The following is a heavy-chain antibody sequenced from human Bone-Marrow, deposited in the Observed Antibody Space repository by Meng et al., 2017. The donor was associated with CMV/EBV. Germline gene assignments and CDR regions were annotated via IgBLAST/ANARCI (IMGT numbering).Heavy chain of an antibody. Sequence: SVKVSCKASGGTFSSYAISWVRQAPGQGLEWMGGIIPILGIANYAQKFQGRVTMTRDTSISTAYMELSRLRSDDTAVYYCARDRTHDDWFDPWAQGTLVTVSS. D-gene: IGHD3-3*01. V-gene: IGHV1-69*10. CDR1: GGTFSSYA. CDR3: ARDRTHDDWFDP. CDR2: IIPILGIA. J-gene: IGHJ5*02.